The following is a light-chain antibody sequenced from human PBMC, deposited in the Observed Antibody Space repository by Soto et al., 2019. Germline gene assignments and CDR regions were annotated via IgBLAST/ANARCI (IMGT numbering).Light chain of an antibody. CDR3: QQYSKWPLT. Sequence: EIVMTQSPATLSVSPGERATRSCRASQSVSSNLAWYQQTPGQAPRLLIYGISTRATGIPARFSGSGSGTEFSLTISSLQSEDFAVYYCQQYSKWPLTFGGGTKVDIK. CDR1: QSVSSN. V-gene: IGKV3-15*01. CDR2: GIS. J-gene: IGKJ4*01.